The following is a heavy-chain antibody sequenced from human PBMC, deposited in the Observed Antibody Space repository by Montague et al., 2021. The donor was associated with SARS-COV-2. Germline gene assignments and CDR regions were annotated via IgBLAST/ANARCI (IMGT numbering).Heavy chain of an antibody. CDR1: GFTISSNY. Sequence: SLRLSCAASGFTISSNYMSWVRQAPGKGLEWVSVIYSGGSTYYADSVKGRFTISRDNSKNTLFLQMNSLRAEDTAVYYCAREGGLRWTGFYYGMDVWGQGTTVTVPS. CDR3: AREGGLRWTGFYYGMDV. J-gene: IGHJ6*02. V-gene: IGHV3-53*01. D-gene: IGHD4-23*01. CDR2: IYSGGST.